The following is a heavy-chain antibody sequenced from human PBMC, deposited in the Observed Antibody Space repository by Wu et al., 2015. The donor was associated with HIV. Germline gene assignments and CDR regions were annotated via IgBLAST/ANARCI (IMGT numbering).Heavy chain of an antibody. CDR3: ARGRYSSNTGFFDF. D-gene: IGHD3-9*01. CDR2: ISDYERSI. J-gene: IGHJ4*02. V-gene: IGHV1-18*01. CDR1: GYNFNGFG. Sequence: QVQLVQSGIEVKKSGASVKVSCKASGYNFNGFGIIWVRQAPGQGLEWMGWISDYERSIHYGQKFRGRLTLTADTVTSTAFMDLRNLRSDDTAIYFCARGRYSSNTGFFDFWGQGTLVTVSS.